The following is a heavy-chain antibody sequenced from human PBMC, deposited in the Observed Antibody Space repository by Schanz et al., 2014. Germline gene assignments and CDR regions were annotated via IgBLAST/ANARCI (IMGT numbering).Heavy chain of an antibody. J-gene: IGHJ6*02. CDR2: IWDNGVTK. CDR1: GFAFSVYG. V-gene: IGHV3-33*01. CDR3: AREEGWGRAAAGPKHYYYGMDV. Sequence: QVQMVESGGGVVQPGRSLRLSCAASGFAFSVYGMHWFRQPAGKGLEWVAVIWDNGVTKYYADSVRGRFTISRDNAKNTLYLQMNSLRAENTAMYYCAREEGWGRAAAGPKHYYYGMDVWGQGTTVTVSS. D-gene: IGHD6-13*01.